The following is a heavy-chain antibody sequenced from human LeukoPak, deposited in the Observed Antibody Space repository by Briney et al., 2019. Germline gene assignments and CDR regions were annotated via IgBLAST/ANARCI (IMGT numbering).Heavy chain of an antibody. Sequence: SETLSLTYTVSGYSISSGYYWGWIRQPPGKGLEWIGSIYHSGSTYYNPSLKSRVTISVDTSKNQFSLKLSSVTAADTAVYYCAKDLILYWGQGTLVTVSS. CDR2: IYHSGST. CDR3: AKDLILY. CDR1: GYSISSGYY. J-gene: IGHJ4*02. V-gene: IGHV4-38-2*02.